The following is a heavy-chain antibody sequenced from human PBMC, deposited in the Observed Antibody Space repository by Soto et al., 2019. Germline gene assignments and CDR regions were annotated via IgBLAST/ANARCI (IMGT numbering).Heavy chain of an antibody. CDR2: ISGSGSNT. D-gene: IGHD3-9*01. CDR1: GFSFSTYA. Sequence: GGSLRLSCEASGFSFSTYAMNWVRQAPGKGLEWVSVISGSGSNTFYADSVRGRFTISRDNSKKTVYLQMNSLRAEDTAVYYCAKGLSPSYYDILTGPDFWGQGTLVTVSS. J-gene: IGHJ4*02. V-gene: IGHV3-23*01. CDR3: AKGLSPSYYDILTGPDF.